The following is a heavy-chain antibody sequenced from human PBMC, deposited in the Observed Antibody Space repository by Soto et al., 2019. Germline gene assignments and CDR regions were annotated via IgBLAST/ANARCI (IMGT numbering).Heavy chain of an antibody. V-gene: IGHV1-3*05. D-gene: IGHD1-26*01. CDR3: AKGVWERSKWCYFDY. J-gene: IGHJ4*02. CDR2: INCGSGDT. CDR1: GYTFTNYA. Sequence: VHLVQSGAEEKKPGASVMVSCKASGYTFTNYAIHWVRQAPGQTLEWMGWINCGSGDTNYSQKFQGRVTIVKDTSASTAYMELRSTRSEDTAVYYCAKGVWERSKWCYFDYWGQGTLVTVSS.